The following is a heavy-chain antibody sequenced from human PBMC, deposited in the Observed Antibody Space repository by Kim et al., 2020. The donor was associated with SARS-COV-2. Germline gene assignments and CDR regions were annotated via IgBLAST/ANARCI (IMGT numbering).Heavy chain of an antibody. J-gene: IGHJ4*02. CDR3: ARQETYGSGRHFAY. CDR2: IYYIGST. V-gene: IGHV4-59*08. D-gene: IGHD3-10*01. CDR1: GGSISSYY. Sequence: SETLSLTCTVSGGSISSYYWSWIRQPPGKGLEWIGYIYYIGSTNYNPSLKSRLTISLDTSKNQFSLKLSSVTAADTAVYYCARQETYGSGRHFAYWGQGTLVTVAS.